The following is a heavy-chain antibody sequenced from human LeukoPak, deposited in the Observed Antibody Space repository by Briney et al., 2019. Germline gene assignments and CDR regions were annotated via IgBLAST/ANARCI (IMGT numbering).Heavy chain of an antibody. CDR3: ARGRTDILTDYYVDY. J-gene: IGHJ4*02. D-gene: IGHD3-9*01. Sequence: GASVKVSCKASGYTFTSYGISWVRQAPGQGLEWMGWISAYNGNTNYAQKLQGRVTMTTDTSTSTAYMELRSLRSDDTAVYYCARGRTDILTDYYVDYWGQGTLVTVSS. V-gene: IGHV1-18*01. CDR1: GYTFTSYG. CDR2: ISAYNGNT.